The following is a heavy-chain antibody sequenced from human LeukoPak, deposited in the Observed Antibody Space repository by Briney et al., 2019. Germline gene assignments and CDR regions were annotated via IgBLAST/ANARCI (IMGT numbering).Heavy chain of an antibody. D-gene: IGHD4-23*01. J-gene: IGHJ6*02. CDR2: INTNTGNP. CDR1: GYSFTRYA. CDR3: ARLHGGNSNYYYGIDV. Sequence: ASVKVSCKASGYSFTRYAMNWVRQAPGQGLEWMGWINTNTGNPTYAQGFTGRFVFSLDTSVSTAYLQISSLKAEDTAVYYCARLHGGNSNYYYGIDVWGQGTTVTVSS. V-gene: IGHV7-4-1*02.